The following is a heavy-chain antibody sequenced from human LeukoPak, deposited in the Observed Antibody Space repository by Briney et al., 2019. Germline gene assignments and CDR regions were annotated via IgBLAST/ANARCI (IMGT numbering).Heavy chain of an antibody. Sequence: PGGSLRLSCAASGFTVSSNYMIWVRQAPGKGLEWVSVIYSGGDTYYADSVKGRFTISRDNSKNTLYLQMNSLRAEDTAVYYCARVAVGAGTDYFDYWGQGTLVTVSS. CDR2: IYSGGDT. J-gene: IGHJ4*02. D-gene: IGHD6-19*01. V-gene: IGHV3-53*01. CDR3: ARVAVGAGTDYFDY. CDR1: GFTVSSNY.